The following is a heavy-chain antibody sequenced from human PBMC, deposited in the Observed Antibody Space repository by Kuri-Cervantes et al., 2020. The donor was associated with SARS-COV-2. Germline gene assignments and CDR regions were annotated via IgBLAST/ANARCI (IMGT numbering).Heavy chain of an antibody. Sequence: ASVKVSCKASGYTFTGYYMHWVRQAPGQGLEWMGWINPNSGGTNYAQKLQGRVTMTTDISTSTAYMELRSLRSDDTAVYYCARDFGGPGYLPAVGFDYWGQGTLVTVSS. D-gene: IGHD6-19*01. V-gene: IGHV1-2*02. CDR1: GYTFTGYY. CDR2: INPNSGGT. J-gene: IGHJ4*02. CDR3: ARDFGGPGYLPAVGFDY.